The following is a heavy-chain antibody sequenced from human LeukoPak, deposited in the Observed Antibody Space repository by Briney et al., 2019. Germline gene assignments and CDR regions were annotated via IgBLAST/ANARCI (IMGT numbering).Heavy chain of an antibody. CDR1: GGSISSSSYY. D-gene: IGHD7-27*01. J-gene: IGHJ6*03. CDR2: IYYSGST. V-gene: IGHV4-61*05. Sequence: PSETLSLTCTVSGGSISSSSYYWGWIRQPPGKGLEWIGYIYYSGSTNYNPSLKSRVTISVDTSKNQFSLKLSSVTAADTAVYYCARVYTPRLGPGYPTGDGGYYYYYYYMDVWGKGTTVTVSS. CDR3: ARVYTPRLGPGYPTGDGGYYYYYYYMDV.